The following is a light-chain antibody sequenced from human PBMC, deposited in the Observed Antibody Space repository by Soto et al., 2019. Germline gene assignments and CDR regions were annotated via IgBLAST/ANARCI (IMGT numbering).Light chain of an antibody. Sequence: EIVMTQSPATLSVSPGERATLSCRASQSVSSNLAWYQQKPGQAPRLLIYGASTRATGIPARFSGSGSGTDFTLTISSLQSEDLAVYYCQQYNSWPPYTFGQGTKLEIK. J-gene: IGKJ2*01. CDR3: QQYNSWPPYT. V-gene: IGKV3-15*01. CDR1: QSVSSN. CDR2: GAS.